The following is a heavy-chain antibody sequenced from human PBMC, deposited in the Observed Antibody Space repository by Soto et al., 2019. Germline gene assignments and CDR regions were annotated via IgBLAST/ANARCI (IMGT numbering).Heavy chain of an antibody. D-gene: IGHD3-10*01. CDR1: GFTFGTTD. Sequence: QLLQSGGGLVQPGGSLTLSCAASGFTFGTTDMSWVRQAPGEGLEWVSTIDGSGGITYYADSVKGWFTISRDNSRNTVYLHTNSQRGADTALYYCVKNSGWFNTWGQGALVTVSS. CDR3: VKNSGWFNT. J-gene: IGHJ5*02. CDR2: IDGSGGIT. V-gene: IGHV3-23*01.